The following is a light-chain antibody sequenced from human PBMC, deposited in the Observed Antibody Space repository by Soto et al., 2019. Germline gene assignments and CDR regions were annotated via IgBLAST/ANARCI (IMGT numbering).Light chain of an antibody. CDR1: ISNIGSNP. V-gene: IGLV1-47*01. Sequence: QSVLTQPPSASGTPGQRVTISCSGGISNIGSNPVYWHQHLPGTAPKLLVYKNNQRPSAGPDRFSDYNSGTSSFLAISGLRSDDEADYYCAAWDDRRSAYVFGTGTKLTVL. CDR2: KNN. J-gene: IGLJ1*01. CDR3: AAWDDRRSAYV.